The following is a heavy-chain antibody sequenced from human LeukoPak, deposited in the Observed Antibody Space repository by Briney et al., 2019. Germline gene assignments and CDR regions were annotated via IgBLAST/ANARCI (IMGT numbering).Heavy chain of an antibody. J-gene: IGHJ4*02. Sequence: GESLKISCAASGFTFSSYGMHWVRQAPDKGLEWVAFIRYDGSNKYYADSVKGRFTISRDNSKNTLYLQMNSLRAEDTAVYYCAKVRTYYYDSSGYGPVDYWGQGTLVTVSS. D-gene: IGHD3-22*01. CDR1: GFTFSSYG. V-gene: IGHV3-30*02. CDR3: AKVRTYYYDSSGYGPVDY. CDR2: IRYDGSNK.